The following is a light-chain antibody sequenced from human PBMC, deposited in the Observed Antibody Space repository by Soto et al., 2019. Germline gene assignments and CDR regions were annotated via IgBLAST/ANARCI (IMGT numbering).Light chain of an antibody. CDR3: QSYDSSLNTYV. V-gene: IGLV1-40*01. CDR2: ANS. Sequence: QSVLTQPPSVSGAPGRRVTISCTGSSSNIGANYDVHWYQQLPGTAPKLLIYANSFRPSGVPDRFSASKSGTSASLAITGLQAEDEADYYCQSYDSSLNTYVFGTGTKLTVL. J-gene: IGLJ1*01. CDR1: SSNIGANYD.